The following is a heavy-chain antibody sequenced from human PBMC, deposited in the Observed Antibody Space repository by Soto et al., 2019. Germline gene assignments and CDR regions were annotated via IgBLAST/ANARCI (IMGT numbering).Heavy chain of an antibody. Sequence: QVQLVQSGAEVKKSGASVKVSCKASGYIFTDYYVNWMRQAPGQGLEWMGWINPNSGGTKYAQNLQGRVTMSTDTSISTVYMELRRLTSDYTAVYYCARPDCGTNSWHDWFAPWGHGTLVTVCS. CDR1: GYIFTDYY. J-gene: IGHJ5*02. CDR3: ARPDCGTNSWHDWFAP. V-gene: IGHV1-2*02. D-gene: IGHD2-21*01. CDR2: INPNSGGT.